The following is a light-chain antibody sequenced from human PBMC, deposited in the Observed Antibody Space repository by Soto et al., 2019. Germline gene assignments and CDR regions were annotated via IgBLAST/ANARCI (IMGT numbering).Light chain of an antibody. Sequence: DIQLTQSPSTLTASVGDRVTIGCRASESISYWLAWYQQKPGKAPKLLIYDASSLRSGVPSRFRGSGSGTEFTLTISTLQPDDFATYYCQQYDSYSKTFGQGTQLEIK. CDR3: QQYDSYSKT. J-gene: IGKJ2*01. V-gene: IGKV1-5*01. CDR2: DAS. CDR1: ESISYW.